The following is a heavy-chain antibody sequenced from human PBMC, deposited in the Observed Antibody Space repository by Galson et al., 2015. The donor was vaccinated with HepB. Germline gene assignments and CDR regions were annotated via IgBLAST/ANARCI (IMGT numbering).Heavy chain of an antibody. CDR2: IWYDGSNK. Sequence: SLRLSCAASGFTFSTYGMHWVRQAPGKGLEWVAVIWYDGSNKYYADSVKGRFTISRDNSNNTLYLQMNSLRAEDTAVYCCARDMNRWLQLAYWGQGTLVTVSA. CDR3: ARDMNRWLQLAY. V-gene: IGHV3-33*01. J-gene: IGHJ4*02. D-gene: IGHD5-24*01. CDR1: GFTFSTYG.